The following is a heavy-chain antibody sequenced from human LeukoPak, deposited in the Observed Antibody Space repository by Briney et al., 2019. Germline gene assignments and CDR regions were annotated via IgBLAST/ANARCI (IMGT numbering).Heavy chain of an antibody. CDR3: ARPRNGGNVLGAFDI. J-gene: IGHJ3*02. V-gene: IGHV5-51*01. CDR2: IYPGDSDT. Sequence: HGESLKISCKGSGYSLTSYWIGWVRQMPGKGLEWMGIIYPGDSDTRYSPSFQGQVTISADKSISTAYLQWSSLKASDTAMYYCARPRNGGNVLGAFDIWGQGTMVTVSS. D-gene: IGHD4-23*01. CDR1: GYSLTSYW.